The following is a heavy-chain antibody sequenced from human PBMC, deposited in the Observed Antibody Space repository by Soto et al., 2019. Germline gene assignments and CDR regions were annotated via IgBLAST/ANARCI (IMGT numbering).Heavy chain of an antibody. V-gene: IGHV4-34*01. Sequence: SETLSLTCSIYSGSFSGYYWSWIRQPPGKGLEWIGEISKSGNTNYSPSLKSRVSISIDTSKKQFSLNLASVSAADTAVYYCARAPKVSGSSQTRPDFWGQGTLVTVSS. D-gene: IGHD6-6*01. CDR3: ARAPKVSGSSQTRPDF. CDR1: SGSFSGYY. J-gene: IGHJ4*02. CDR2: ISKSGNT.